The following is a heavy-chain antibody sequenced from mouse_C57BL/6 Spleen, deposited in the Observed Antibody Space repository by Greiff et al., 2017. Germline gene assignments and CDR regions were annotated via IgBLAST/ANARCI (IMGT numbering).Heavy chain of an antibody. D-gene: IGHD1-1*01. V-gene: IGHV1-61*01. Sequence: VQLQQPGAELVRPGSSVKLSCKASGYTFTSYWMDWVKQRPGQGLEWIGNIYPSDSETHYNQKFKDKATLTVDKSSSTAYMQLSSLTSEDSAGYYCARRNYGSSYCYWGQGTLVTVSA. CDR3: ARRNYGSSYCY. CDR1: GYTFTSYW. J-gene: IGHJ3*01. CDR2: IYPSDSET.